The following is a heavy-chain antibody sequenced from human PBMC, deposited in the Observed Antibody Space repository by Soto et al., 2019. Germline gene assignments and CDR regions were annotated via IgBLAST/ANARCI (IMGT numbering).Heavy chain of an antibody. Sequence: GGSLRLSCAASGFTFDDYAMHWVRQAPGKGLEWVSGISWNSGSIGYADSVKGRFTISRDNAKNSLYLQMNSLRAEDTALYYCAKAAYYSNCFDYWGQGTLVTVSS. J-gene: IGHJ4*02. CDR1: GFTFDDYA. V-gene: IGHV3-9*01. CDR3: AKAAYYSNCFDY. CDR2: ISWNSGSI. D-gene: IGHD4-4*01.